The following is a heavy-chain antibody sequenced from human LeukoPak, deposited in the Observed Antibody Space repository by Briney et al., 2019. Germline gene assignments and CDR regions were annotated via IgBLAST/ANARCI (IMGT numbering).Heavy chain of an antibody. CDR2: ISSGGSYI. Sequence: GGSLRLSCAVSGFTFSAYTMNWVRQAPGKGLEWVSSISSGGSYIYYADSVKGRFTISRDNAKNSLYLQMNSLRAEDTAVDYCATVATVPAYFPNWGQGTLVTVSS. J-gene: IGHJ1*01. CDR1: GFTFSAYT. CDR3: ATVATVPAYFPN. D-gene: IGHD4-17*01. V-gene: IGHV3-21*01.